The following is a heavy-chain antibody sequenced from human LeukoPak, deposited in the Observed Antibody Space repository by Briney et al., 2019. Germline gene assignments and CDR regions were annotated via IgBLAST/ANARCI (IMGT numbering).Heavy chain of an antibody. CDR2: IYPADSDT. CDR3: ARQSRDGSKTRGYYFDY. D-gene: IGHD3-10*01. V-gene: IGHV5-51*01. CDR1: GYIFTHYW. J-gene: IGHJ4*02. Sequence: EESLKISCQVSGYIFTHYWIGWVRQMPGKGLESMGIIYPADSDTTYSPSSQGQVTISADKSISTVYLQWSSLKASDTAMYYCARQSRDGSKTRGYYFDYWGQGTLVTVSS.